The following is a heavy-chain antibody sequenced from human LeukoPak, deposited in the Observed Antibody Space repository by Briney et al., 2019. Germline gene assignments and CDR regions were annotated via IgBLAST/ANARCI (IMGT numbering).Heavy chain of an antibody. Sequence: SETLSLTCTVSGGSISSSSYYWGWIRQPPGKGLEWIGSIYYSGSTYYNPSLKSRVTISVDTSKNQFSLKLSSVTAADTAVYYCARFRLRFLEPLGIDIWGQGTMVTVSS. J-gene: IGHJ3*02. D-gene: IGHD3-3*01. CDR3: ARFRLRFLEPLGIDI. CDR1: GGSISSSSYY. V-gene: IGHV4-39*07. CDR2: IYYSGST.